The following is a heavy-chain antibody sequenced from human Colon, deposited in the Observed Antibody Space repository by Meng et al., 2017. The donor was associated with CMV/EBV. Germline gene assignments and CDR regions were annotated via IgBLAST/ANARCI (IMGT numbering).Heavy chain of an antibody. V-gene: IGHV4-39*01. Sequence: GRVDQPGALSRPFIVSAGFSISNGSYSGVLHQPAGKVLEWTGSMYYRRITNYTPSLKGRFSMSVDMAKNTLSLEVNSVSAADTGIYYCVISGHNWGQGTLVTVSS. D-gene: IGHD3-3*02. CDR3: VISGHN. J-gene: IGHJ4*02. CDR1: AGFSISNGSY. CDR2: MYYRRIT.